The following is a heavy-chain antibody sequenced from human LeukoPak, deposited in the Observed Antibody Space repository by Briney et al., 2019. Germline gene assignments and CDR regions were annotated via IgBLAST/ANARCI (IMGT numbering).Heavy chain of an antibody. D-gene: IGHD1-26*01. V-gene: IGHV3-23*01. J-gene: IGHJ3*02. CDR1: GFTFSSYA. Sequence: GGSLRLSCAASGFTFSSYAMSWVRQAPGKGLEWVSGISGSGGSTYYAASVKGRFTISRDNSKNPLYLQMNSLSAEDTAVYYCAKVRGSYSPTGAFDIWGQGKMVTVSS. CDR3: AKVRGSYSPTGAFDI. CDR2: ISGSGGST.